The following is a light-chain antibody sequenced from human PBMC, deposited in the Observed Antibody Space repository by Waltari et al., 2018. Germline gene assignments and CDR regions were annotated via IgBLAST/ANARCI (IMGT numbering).Light chain of an antibody. J-gene: IGKJ4*01. V-gene: IGKV3-15*01. CDR3: QQYNDWPPLT. CDR1: QSVSSF. Sequence: EVVMTQSPATLSVSPGDRATLSCRASQSVSSFVAWYQQKPGQAPRLLIYGASTRATGIPARFSGSGSGTEFTLTISSLQSEDFAVYYCQQYNDWPPLTFGGGTKVEIK. CDR2: GAS.